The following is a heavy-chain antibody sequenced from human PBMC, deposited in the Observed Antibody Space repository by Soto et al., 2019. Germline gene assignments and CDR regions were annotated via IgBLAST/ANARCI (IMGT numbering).Heavy chain of an antibody. CDR1: GHMFTAYS. D-gene: IGHD2-15*01. CDR2: VNPSGGST. J-gene: IGHJ1*01. V-gene: IGHV1-46*01. CDR3: AREENCSDGICDSEYFQR. Sequence: WASLKVWCEASGHMFTAYSMHWVRQAPGQGLEWMGVVNPSGGSTNYAQKFQGRITMTRDTSTSTVYMDLSSLTSEDTAVYYCAREENCSDGICDSEYFQRWAPGTLVTVSS.